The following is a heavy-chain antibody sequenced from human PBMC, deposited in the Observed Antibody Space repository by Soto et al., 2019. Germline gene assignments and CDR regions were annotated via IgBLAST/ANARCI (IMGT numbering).Heavy chain of an antibody. D-gene: IGHD3-22*01. CDR2: IIPIFGTA. V-gene: IGHV1-69*13. J-gene: IGHJ3*02. Sequence: AASVKVSCKASGGTFSSYAISWVRQAPGQGLEWMGGIIPIFGTANYAQKFQGRVTITADESTSTAYMELSSLRSEDTAVYYCARDWLEFYYDSSAPGSAFDIWGQGTMVTVSS. CDR3: ARDWLEFYYDSSAPGSAFDI. CDR1: GGTFSSYA.